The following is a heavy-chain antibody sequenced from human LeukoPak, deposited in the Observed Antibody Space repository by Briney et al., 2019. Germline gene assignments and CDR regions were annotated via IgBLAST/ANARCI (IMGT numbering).Heavy chain of an antibody. D-gene: IGHD4-17*01. CDR1: GIPVSSSY. J-gene: IGHJ6*02. CDR3: AGGYGGMDV. V-gene: IGHV3-66*01. CDR2: IYSGGVT. Sequence: GGSLRLSCAASGIPVSSSYMSWVRQAPGKGLEWVSVIYSGGVTYYADSVKGRFTISRDNSKNTLYLQINSLRAEDTAVYYCAGGYGGMDVWGQGTTVTVSS.